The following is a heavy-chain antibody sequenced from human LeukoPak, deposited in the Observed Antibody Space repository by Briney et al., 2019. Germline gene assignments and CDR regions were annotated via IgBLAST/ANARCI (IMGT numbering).Heavy chain of an antibody. CDR3: ARGRGYSGYELGY. CDR1: GFTFSSYA. J-gene: IGHJ4*02. V-gene: IGHV3-30*04. Sequence: GRSLRLSCAASGFTFSSYAMHWVRQAPGKGLEWVAVISYDGSNKYYADSVKGRFTISRDNSKNTLYLQMNSLRAEDTAVYYCARGRGYSGYELGYWGQGTLVTASS. D-gene: IGHD5-12*01. CDR2: ISYDGSNK.